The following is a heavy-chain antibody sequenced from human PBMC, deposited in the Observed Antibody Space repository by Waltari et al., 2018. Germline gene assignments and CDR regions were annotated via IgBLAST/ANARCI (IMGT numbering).Heavy chain of an antibody. CDR2: ISPITGHS. Sequence: QVQLLQSGAEVRQPGASVRVSCKASGYTFNGYYVHWVRQAPGQGLEWVGWISPITGHSNYGERFQGRVTLTRDTSISTAYMELSSLKSDDTAVYYCARDGERGLDYWGQGTLVSVSS. V-gene: IGHV1-2*02. CDR1: GYTFNGYY. D-gene: IGHD4-17*01. CDR3: ARDGERGLDY. J-gene: IGHJ4*02.